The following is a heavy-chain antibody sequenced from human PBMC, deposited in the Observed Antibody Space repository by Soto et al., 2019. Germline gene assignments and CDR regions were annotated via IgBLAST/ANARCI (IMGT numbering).Heavy chain of an antibody. J-gene: IGHJ6*02. V-gene: IGHV1-69*06. CDR1: GGTFSSYA. D-gene: IGHD3-3*01. Sequence: QVQLVQSGAEVKKPGSSVKVSCKASGGTFSSYAISWVRQAPGQGLEWMGGIIPIFGTANYAQKFQGRVTITADKSTSTAYMELSSLRSEDTAVYYCARGSGGRITIFGVAPTNYYGMDVWGQGTTVTVSS. CDR2: IIPIFGTA. CDR3: ARGSGGRITIFGVAPTNYYGMDV.